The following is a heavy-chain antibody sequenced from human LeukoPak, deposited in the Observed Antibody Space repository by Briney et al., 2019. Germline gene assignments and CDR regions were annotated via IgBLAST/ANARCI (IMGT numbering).Heavy chain of an antibody. CDR3: ARRITMVRALPNNWFDP. Sequence: SETLSLTCTVSGGSISSSSYYWGWIRQPPGKGLEWIGSIYYSGSTYYNPSLKSRVTISVDTSKNQFSLKLSSVTAADTAVYYRARRITMVRALPNNWFDPWGQGTLVTVSS. D-gene: IGHD3-10*01. V-gene: IGHV4-39*01. CDR2: IYYSGST. CDR1: GGSISSSSYY. J-gene: IGHJ5*02.